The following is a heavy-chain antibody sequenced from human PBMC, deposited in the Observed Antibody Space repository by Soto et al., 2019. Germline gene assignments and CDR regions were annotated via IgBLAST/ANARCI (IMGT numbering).Heavy chain of an antibody. CDR3: AGHSHTDY. CDR2: VYSGGST. J-gene: IGHJ4*02. CDR1: GFTVSSNY. V-gene: IGHV3-66*04. Sequence: EVQLVESGGGLVQPGGSLRLSCAASGFTVSSNYVSWVRQAPGKGLEWVSVVYSGGSTYYADSVKGRFTSSRDNSKNTLYLQMNSLRAEDTAVYYCAGHSHTDYWGQGTLVTVSS.